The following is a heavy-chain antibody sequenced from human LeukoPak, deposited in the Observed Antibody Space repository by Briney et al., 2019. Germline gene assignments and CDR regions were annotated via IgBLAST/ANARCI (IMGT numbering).Heavy chain of an antibody. CDR2: IYYSGST. J-gene: IGHJ6*03. V-gene: IGHV4-39*07. D-gene: IGHD6-13*01. Sequence: SETLSLTCTVSGGSISSSSYYWGWIRQPPGKGLEWIGSIYYSGSTYYNPSLKSRVTISVDTSKNQFSLKLSSVTAADTAMYYCARAQQPLNLSYYYYYYMDVWGKGTTVTISS. CDR3: ARAQQPLNLSYYYYYYMDV. CDR1: GGSISSSSYY.